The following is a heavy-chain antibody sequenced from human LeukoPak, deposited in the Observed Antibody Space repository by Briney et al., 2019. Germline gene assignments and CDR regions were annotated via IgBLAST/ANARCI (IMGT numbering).Heavy chain of an antibody. D-gene: IGHD4/OR15-4a*01. V-gene: IGHV3-23*01. CDR1: GFTFSSYA. CDR2: ISGSGGST. CDR3: ARRAGAYSHPYDY. J-gene: IGHJ4*02. Sequence: GGSLRLSCAASGFTFSSYAMSWVRQAPGKGLEWVSAISGSGGSTYYADSVKGRFTISRDNSKNTLYLQMNSLRAGDTAVYYCARRAGAYSHPYDYWGQGTLVTVSS.